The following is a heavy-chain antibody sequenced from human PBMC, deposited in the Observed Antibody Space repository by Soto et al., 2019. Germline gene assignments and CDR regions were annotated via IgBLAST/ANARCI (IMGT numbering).Heavy chain of an antibody. D-gene: IGHD1-26*01. J-gene: IGHJ5*02. CDR2: ISGSGFKK. CDR1: GFIFENFG. CDR3: AKNQGVELVPLATVDWFDP. V-gene: IGHV3-23*01. Sequence: GGFLRLSCAASGFIFENFGMSWVRQAPGKGLEWISSISGSGFKKYYADSVKGRFTISRDNSKSTVYLELNNLSAEDTAVYHCAKNQGVELVPLATVDWFDPWGQGSVVTVSS.